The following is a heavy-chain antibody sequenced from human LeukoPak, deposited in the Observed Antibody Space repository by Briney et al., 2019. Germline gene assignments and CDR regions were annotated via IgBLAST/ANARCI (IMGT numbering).Heavy chain of an antibody. CDR2: IYYSGST. CDR1: GGSISSYY. CDR3: ARRSGGFPSDAFDI. Sequence: SETLSLTCTVSGGSISSYYWSWIRQPPGKGLEWIGYIYYSGSTNYNPSLKSRVTISVDTSKNQFSLKLSSVTAADTAVYYCARRSGGFPSDAFDIWGQGTMVTVSS. V-gene: IGHV4-59*08. J-gene: IGHJ3*02. D-gene: IGHD3-10*01.